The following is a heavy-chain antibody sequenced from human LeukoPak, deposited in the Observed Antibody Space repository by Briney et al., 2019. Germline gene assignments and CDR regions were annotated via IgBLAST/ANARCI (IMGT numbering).Heavy chain of an antibody. V-gene: IGHV3-21*01. Sequence: GGSLRLSCAASGFTFSTYTMNWVRQAPGKGLEWVASISSSGSSKYYADSLKGRFTISRDNAKNSLYLQMNSLRAEDTALYYCARDGVAPGIYFDSWGQGTLVTVSS. CDR2: ISSSGSSK. CDR3: ARDGVAPGIYFDS. D-gene: IGHD2-2*01. CDR1: GFTFSTYT. J-gene: IGHJ4*02.